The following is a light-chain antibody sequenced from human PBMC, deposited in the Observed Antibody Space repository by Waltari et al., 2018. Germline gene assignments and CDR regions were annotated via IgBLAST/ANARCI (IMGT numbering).Light chain of an antibody. CDR2: DVT. CDR3: SSQTLDGVVL. Sequence: QSALTQPASVSGSPGQSITISCSGIGSGVGASDYVSWYQLHPGKAPQVIIYDVTNRAAVVSHRFSASKSANTASLTISGLQPEDEADYYCSSQTLDGVVLFGGGTKLTVL. CDR1: GSGVGASDY. J-gene: IGLJ2*01. V-gene: IGLV2-14*03.